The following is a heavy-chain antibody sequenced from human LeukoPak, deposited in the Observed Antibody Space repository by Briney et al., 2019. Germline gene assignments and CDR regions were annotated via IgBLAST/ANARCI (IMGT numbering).Heavy chain of an antibody. CDR3: ARDSWESDY. J-gene: IGHJ4*02. V-gene: IGHV3-66*01. CDR2: IYSGGST. CDR1: GFTVSSNY. D-gene: IGHD1-26*01. Sequence: PGGSLRLSCAASGFTVSSNYLSWVRQAPGKGLEWVSTIYSGGSTYYADSVTGRFTISRDNSKNTLYLQMNSLRAEDTAVYYCARDSWESDYWGQGTLVTVSS.